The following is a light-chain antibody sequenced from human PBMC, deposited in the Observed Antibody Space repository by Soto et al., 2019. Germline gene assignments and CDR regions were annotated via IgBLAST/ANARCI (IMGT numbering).Light chain of an antibody. Sequence: DIQMTQSPSTLSASVGDRVTITCWASQSISDWLAWYQQKPGKAPKFLIYKASNLESGVPSRFSGSGSGTEFTLTISRVQPDDFATYYCQYYDSYSWTFGQGTKVEIK. CDR3: QYYDSYSWT. V-gene: IGKV1-5*03. CDR1: QSISDW. CDR2: KAS. J-gene: IGKJ1*01.